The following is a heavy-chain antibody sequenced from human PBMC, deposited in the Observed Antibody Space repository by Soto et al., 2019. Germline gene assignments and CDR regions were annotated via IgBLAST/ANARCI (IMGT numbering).Heavy chain of an antibody. CDR2: IYHSGST. J-gene: IGHJ4*02. CDR3: AAGGGLPRYY. Sequence: QLQLQESGSGLVKPSQTLSLTCAVSGGSISSGGYSWSWIRQPPGKGLEWIGYIYHSGSTYYNPSLKIRVTISVDRSKNQCSLKLSSVTAADTALYYCAAGGGLPRYYWGQGTLVTVSS. CDR1: GGSISSGGYS. D-gene: IGHD5-12*01. V-gene: IGHV4-30-2*01.